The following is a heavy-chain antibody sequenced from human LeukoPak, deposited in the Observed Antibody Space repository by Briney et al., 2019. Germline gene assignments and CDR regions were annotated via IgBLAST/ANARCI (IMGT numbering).Heavy chain of an antibody. J-gene: IGHJ4*02. CDR2: IYTSGST. Sequence: TSETLSLTCTVSGGSISSGSYYWSWIRQPAGKGLEWIGRIYTSGSTNYNPSLKSRVTISVDTSKNQFSLKLSSVTAADTAVYYCARVGDGYNSLFDYWGQGTLVTVSS. V-gene: IGHV4-61*02. CDR3: ARVGDGYNSLFDY. CDR1: GGSISSGSYY. D-gene: IGHD5-24*01.